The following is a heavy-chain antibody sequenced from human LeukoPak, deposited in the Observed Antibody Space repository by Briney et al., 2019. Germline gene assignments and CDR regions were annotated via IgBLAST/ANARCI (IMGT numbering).Heavy chain of an antibody. CDR2: IIPIFGTA. CDR1: GYTFTSYA. CDR3: ARDPIAAAGIFDY. Sequence: SVKVSCKASGYTFTSYAISWVRQAPGQGLEWMGGIIPIFGTANYAQKFQGRVTITADESTSTAYMELSSLRSEDTAVYYCARDPIAAAGIFDYWGQGTLVTVSS. D-gene: IGHD6-13*01. V-gene: IGHV1-69*13. J-gene: IGHJ4*02.